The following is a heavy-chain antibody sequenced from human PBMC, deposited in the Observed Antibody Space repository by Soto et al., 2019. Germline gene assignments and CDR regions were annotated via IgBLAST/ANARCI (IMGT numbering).Heavy chain of an antibody. CDR1: GFTFNSYW. D-gene: IGHD2-21*01. V-gene: IGHV3-7*01. CDR3: ARTPFCAFSSRCYRSPFYGMDV. CDR2: IKADGSAQ. Sequence: EVQLVESGGGLVQPGGSLRLSCVASGFTFNSYWMSWVRQAPGKGLEWVADIKADGSAQYSVDSVKGRFAISRDNAKNSMYLQMNSLRPEDTAVYYCARTPFCAFSSRCYRSPFYGMDVWGQGATFTVSS. J-gene: IGHJ6*02.